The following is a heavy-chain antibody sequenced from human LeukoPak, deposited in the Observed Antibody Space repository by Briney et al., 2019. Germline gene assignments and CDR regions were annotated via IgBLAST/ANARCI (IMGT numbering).Heavy chain of an antibody. J-gene: IGHJ4*02. CDR2: VSGSGGTT. V-gene: IGHV3-23*01. CDR1: GFSFNRFA. D-gene: IGHD3-9*01. Sequence: GGSLRLSCVASGFSFNRFAMSWVRHAPGKGLEWVSSVSGSGGTTWHAESVKGRFTISKDNSKSTMFLQLNSLRAEDTAVYYCTKDHISCVGAGCLLHEDWGQGTLVTVSS. CDR3: TKDHISCVGAGCLLHED.